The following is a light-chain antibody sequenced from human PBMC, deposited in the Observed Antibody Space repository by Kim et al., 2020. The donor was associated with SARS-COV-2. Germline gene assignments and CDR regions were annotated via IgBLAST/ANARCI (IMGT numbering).Light chain of an antibody. Sequence: DIQMTQSPSSLSASVGDRVTITCRTSQSISRYLNWYQQKPGKAPKLLIYAASSLESGVPSRFSGSGSGTDFTLTISSLQPEDFATYYCQQSHSTPPYTFGQGTKLEI. CDR2: AAS. V-gene: IGKV1-39*01. CDR3: QQSHSTPPYT. J-gene: IGKJ2*01. CDR1: QSISRY.